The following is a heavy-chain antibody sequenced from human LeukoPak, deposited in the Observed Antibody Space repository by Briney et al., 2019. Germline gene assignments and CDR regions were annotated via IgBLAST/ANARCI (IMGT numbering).Heavy chain of an antibody. CDR3: ARAYSGYDPYLFLSGMDV. CDR1: GNSITADY. V-gene: IGHV4-59*08. Sequence: SETLSLTCTISGNSITADYWSWLRQHPGKGLQVLGYLFFSASTTYNHSLNSRVTTTSDRSKSQFSLRLSSVTAADTAVYYCARAYSGYDPYLFLSGMDVWGQGTTVTASS. J-gene: IGHJ6*02. D-gene: IGHD5-12*01. CDR2: LFFSAST.